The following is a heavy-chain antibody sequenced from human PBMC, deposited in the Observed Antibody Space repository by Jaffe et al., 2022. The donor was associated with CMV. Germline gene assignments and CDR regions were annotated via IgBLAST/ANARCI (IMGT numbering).Heavy chain of an antibody. Sequence: EVQLVESGGGLVQPGGSLRLSCAASGFTFSSYWMHWVRQAPGKGLVWVSRINSDGSSTSYADSVKGRFTISRDNAKNTLYLQMNSLRAEDTAVYYCARAPEWGDYLGGDNWFDPWGQGTLVTVSS. CDR2: INSDGSST. D-gene: IGHD4-17*01. CDR3: ARAPEWGDYLGGDNWFDP. J-gene: IGHJ5*02. V-gene: IGHV3-74*01. CDR1: GFTFSSYW.